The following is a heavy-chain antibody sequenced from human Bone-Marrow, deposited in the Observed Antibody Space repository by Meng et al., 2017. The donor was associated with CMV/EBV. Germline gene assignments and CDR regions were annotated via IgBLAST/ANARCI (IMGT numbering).Heavy chain of an antibody. Sequence: GSLRHSCTVSGDSINSYYWTWIRQPPGKGLEYIGYIYFTGSTNYNPSLKSRITMSVDTSKNQFSLKLRSVTAADTAVYYCASASNGRGWFDPWGQGTLVTVSS. D-gene: IGHD2-8*01. CDR1: GDSINSYY. V-gene: IGHV4-59*01. CDR2: IYFTGST. CDR3: ASASNGRGWFDP. J-gene: IGHJ5*02.